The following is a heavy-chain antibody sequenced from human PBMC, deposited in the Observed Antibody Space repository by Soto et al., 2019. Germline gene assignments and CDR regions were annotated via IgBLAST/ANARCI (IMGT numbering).Heavy chain of an antibody. CDR2: IYYSGST. D-gene: IGHD1-7*01. CDR3: ARDARPSITGTTGWFDP. V-gene: IGHV4-30-4*01. Sequence: SETLSLTCTVSGGSISSGDYYWSWIRQPPGKGLEWIGYIYYSGSTYYNPSLKSRVTISVDTSKNQFSLKLGSVTAADTAVYYCARDARPSITGTTGWFDPWGQGTLVTVSS. J-gene: IGHJ5*02. CDR1: GGSISSGDYY.